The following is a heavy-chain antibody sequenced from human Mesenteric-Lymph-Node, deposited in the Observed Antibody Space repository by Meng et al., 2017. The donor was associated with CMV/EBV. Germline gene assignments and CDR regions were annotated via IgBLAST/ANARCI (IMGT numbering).Heavy chain of an antibody. CDR1: GYTFTSYG. D-gene: IGHD1-1*01. CDR3: ARDDATDPHFYFDY. Sequence: ASVTVSCKASGYTFTSYGISWVRQAPGQGLEWMGWISSYNGNTKYAQNLQGRVTMTTDTSTSTAYMELRSLRSDDTAVYYCARDDATDPHFYFDYWGQGTLVTVSS. CDR2: ISSYNGNT. J-gene: IGHJ4*02. V-gene: IGHV1-18*01.